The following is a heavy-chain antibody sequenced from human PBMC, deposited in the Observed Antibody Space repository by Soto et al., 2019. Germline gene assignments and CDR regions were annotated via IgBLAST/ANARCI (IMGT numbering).Heavy chain of an antibody. J-gene: IGHJ4*02. Sequence: LRLSCAASGFTFTRYSMNWVRQAPGKGLEWVSSIGSTTNYIYYGDSMKGRFTISRDNAKNSLYLEMNSLRAEDTAVYYCARESEDLTSNFDYWGQGTLVTVSS. V-gene: IGHV3-21*06. CDR3: ARESEDLTSNFDY. CDR2: IGSTTNYI. CDR1: GFTFTRYS.